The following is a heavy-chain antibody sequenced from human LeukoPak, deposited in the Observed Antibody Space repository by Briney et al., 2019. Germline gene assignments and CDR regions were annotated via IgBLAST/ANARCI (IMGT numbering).Heavy chain of an antibody. CDR1: GFTFSGYW. V-gene: IGHV3-7*01. D-gene: IGHD2-15*01. CDR2: IQQDGSEK. Sequence: GGSLRLSCTASGFTFSGYWMSWVRQAPGKGLEWLANIQQDGSEKHYVDSVKGRFTISRDNAKYSLFLQMSSLRAEDTAVYYCVRVCSGGDCYSGSDHWGQGTLVIVSS. J-gene: IGHJ4*02. CDR3: VRVCSGGDCYSGSDH.